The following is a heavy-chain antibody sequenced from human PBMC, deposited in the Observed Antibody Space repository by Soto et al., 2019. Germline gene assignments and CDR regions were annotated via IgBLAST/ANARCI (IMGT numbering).Heavy chain of an antibody. Sequence: SETLWLTCAVYGGSFSGYYWSWIRQPPGKGLEWIGEINHSGCTNYNPSLKSRVTISVDTSKNQFSLNLSSVTAVDTAVYYCAGGRGRQQLVMSYYYGMDVWGQGTTVT. CDR1: GGSFSGYY. D-gene: IGHD6-13*01. J-gene: IGHJ6*02. CDR2: INHSGCT. V-gene: IGHV4-34*01. CDR3: AGGRGRQQLVMSYYYGMDV.